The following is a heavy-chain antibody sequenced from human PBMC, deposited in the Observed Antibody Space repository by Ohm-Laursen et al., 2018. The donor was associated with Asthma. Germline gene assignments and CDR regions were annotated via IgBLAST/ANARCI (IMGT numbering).Heavy chain of an antibody. CDR2: IIPIFGIA. D-gene: IGHD2-15*01. CDR3: ASTARVVAAINQYYYYGMDV. Sequence: SSVKVSCKVSGGTFSSYAISWVRQAPGQGLEWMGGIIPIFGIANYAQKFQGRVTITADESTSTAYMELSSLRSEDTAVYYCASTARVVAAINQYYYYGMDVWGQGTTVTVSS. CDR1: GGTFSSYA. J-gene: IGHJ6*02. V-gene: IGHV1-69*01.